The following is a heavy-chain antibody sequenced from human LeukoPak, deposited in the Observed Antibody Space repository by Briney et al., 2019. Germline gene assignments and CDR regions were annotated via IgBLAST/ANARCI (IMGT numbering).Heavy chain of an antibody. D-gene: IGHD6-13*01. V-gene: IGHV3-74*01. CDR2: INSDGTTT. CDR3: ARGRMAAAGTLFGY. J-gene: IGHJ4*02. CDR1: GFIFSNYW. Sequence: PGGSLRLSCAASGFIFSNYWMHWVRQAPGKGLVWVARINSDGTTTSYADSVKGRFTISRDSAKNTLYLQMNSLRAEDTAVYYCARGRMAAAGTLFGYWGEGAIVSVSS.